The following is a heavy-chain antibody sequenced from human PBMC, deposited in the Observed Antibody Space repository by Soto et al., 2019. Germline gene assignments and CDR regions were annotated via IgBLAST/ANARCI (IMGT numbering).Heavy chain of an antibody. V-gene: IGHV3-48*03. J-gene: IGHJ6*02. CDR1: GFAFSSYE. CDR2: ISSSGSTI. Sequence: GGSLRLSCAAPGFAFSSYEMNWVRQAPGKGLEWVSYISSSGSTIYYADSVKGRFTISRDNAKNSLYLQMNSLRAEDTAVYYCARGITIFGVVITYYYYGMDVWGQGTTVTVSS. CDR3: ARGITIFGVVITYYYYGMDV. D-gene: IGHD3-3*01.